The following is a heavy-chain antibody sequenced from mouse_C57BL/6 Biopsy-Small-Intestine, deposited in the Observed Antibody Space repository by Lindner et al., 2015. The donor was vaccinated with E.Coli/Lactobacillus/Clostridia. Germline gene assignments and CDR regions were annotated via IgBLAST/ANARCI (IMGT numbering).Heavy chain of an antibody. CDR3: ARDDYGDPYFAH. J-gene: IGHJ3*01. Sequence: SVKVSCKASGGGFSNYLMSWVRQAPGQGLEWMGGIVPLFDTTNYAQMFRGRVTITADESTSTAYLELTNLRSEDTAIYYCARDDYGDPYFAHWGQGTLVTVS. V-gene: IGHV1-63*01. CDR2: IVPLFDTT. CDR1: GGGFSNYL. D-gene: IGHD2-13*01.